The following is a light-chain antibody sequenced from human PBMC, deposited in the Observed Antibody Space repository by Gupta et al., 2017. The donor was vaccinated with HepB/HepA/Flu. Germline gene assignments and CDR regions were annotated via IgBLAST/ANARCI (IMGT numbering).Light chain of an antibody. V-gene: IGKV3-11*01. J-gene: IGKJ4*01. Sequence: EIVLTQSPATLSLSPGERVTLSCRASQSIDSYLVWYQQKPGQAPRLLIYDASNRATGIAARFSGSGSGTDFTLTISSLEPEDFAVYYCQQRKNWPLTFGGGTRVEIK. CDR1: QSIDSY. CDR3: QQRKNWPLT. CDR2: DAS.